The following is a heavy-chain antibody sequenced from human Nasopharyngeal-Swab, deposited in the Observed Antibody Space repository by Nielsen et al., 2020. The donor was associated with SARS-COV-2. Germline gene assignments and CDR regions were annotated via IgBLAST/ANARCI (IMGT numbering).Heavy chain of an antibody. CDR2: ISHSGST. D-gene: IGHD2-2*01. CDR3: ASRYCSSTSCPNWFDP. Sequence: SETLSLTCAVSGGSVSSNDWWTWVRQSPGKGLEWIGEISHSGSTNYSPSLKSRVTLSMDKSKNQFSLKLSSVTAADTAVYYCASRYCSSTSCPNWFDPWGQGTLVTVSS. V-gene: IGHV4-4*02. CDR1: GGSVSSNDW. J-gene: IGHJ5*02.